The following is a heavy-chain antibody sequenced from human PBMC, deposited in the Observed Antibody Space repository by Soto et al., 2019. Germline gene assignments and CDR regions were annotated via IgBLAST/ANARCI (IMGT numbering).Heavy chain of an antibody. D-gene: IGHD5-12*01. CDR1: GFSLSSTRMA. CDR2: IYWDDDK. Sequence: QITLKESGPTLVKPTQPLTLTCTFSGFSLSSTRMAVGWFRQPPGKALEWLALIYWDDDKRSSPFLKSRLTIPKDTSKNQVVHTLSNMDPVDTAKYYCAHIVVASLGYYFDYWGQGTLVTVSS. V-gene: IGHV2-5*02. J-gene: IGHJ4*02. CDR3: AHIVVASLGYYFDY.